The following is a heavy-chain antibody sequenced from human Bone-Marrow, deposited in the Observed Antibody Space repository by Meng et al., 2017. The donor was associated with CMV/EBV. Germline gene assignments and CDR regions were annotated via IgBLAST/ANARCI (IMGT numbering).Heavy chain of an antibody. Sequence: SVKVSCKASGGTFSSYTISWVRQAPGQGLEWMGRIIPILGIANYAQKFQGRVTITADKSTSTADMELSSLRSEDTAVYYCARDGIGKETGPAATVWFDPWAQGTLATVPS. V-gene: IGHV1-69*04. CDR1: GGTFSSYT. CDR3: ARDGIGKETGPAATVWFDP. CDR2: IIPILGIA. D-gene: IGHD2-2*01. J-gene: IGHJ5*02.